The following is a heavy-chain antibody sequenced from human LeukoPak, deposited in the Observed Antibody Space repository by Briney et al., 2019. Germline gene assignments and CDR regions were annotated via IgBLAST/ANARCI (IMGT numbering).Heavy chain of an antibody. Sequence: PSETLSLTCTVSGGSISSSSYYWGWIRQPPGKGLEWIGSIYYSGSTYYNTSLKSRVTISVDTSKNQFSLKLSSVTAADTAVYYCARAPIAVAGPGASRWFDPWGQGTLVTVSS. CDR2: IYYSGST. D-gene: IGHD6-19*01. CDR3: ARAPIAVAGPGASRWFDP. CDR1: GGSISSSSYY. V-gene: IGHV4-39*01. J-gene: IGHJ5*02.